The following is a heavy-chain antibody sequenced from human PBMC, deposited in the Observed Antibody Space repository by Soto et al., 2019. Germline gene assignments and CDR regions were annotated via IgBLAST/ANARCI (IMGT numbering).Heavy chain of an antibody. J-gene: IGHJ6*02. CDR3: ARGNYYDSSGLDYGMDV. CDR1: GGSSSSYG. Sequence: SEPQSLSNSVAGGSSSSYGGRWIRQPPGKGLEWIGYIYYSGSTNYNPSLKSRVTISVDTSKNQFSLKLSSVTAADTAVYYCARGNYYDSSGLDYGMDVWGQGTTVTVSS. V-gene: IGHV4-59*01. CDR2: IYYSGST. D-gene: IGHD3-22*01.